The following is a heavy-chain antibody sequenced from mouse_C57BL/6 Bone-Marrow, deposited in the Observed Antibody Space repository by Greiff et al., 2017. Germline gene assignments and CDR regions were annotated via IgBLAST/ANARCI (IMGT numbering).Heavy chain of an antibody. CDR3: ARWGYGSSYWYFDV. V-gene: IGHV1-80*01. J-gene: IGHJ1*03. CDR1: GYAFSRYW. D-gene: IGHD1-1*01. Sequence: VQLQQSGAELVKPGASVKISCKASGYAFSRYWMNWVKQRPGKGLEWIGQLYPGDGDTNYNGKFKGKATLTADKSSSTAYMQLSSLTSEDSAVYFCARWGYGSSYWYFDVWGTGTTVTVSS. CDR2: LYPGDGDT.